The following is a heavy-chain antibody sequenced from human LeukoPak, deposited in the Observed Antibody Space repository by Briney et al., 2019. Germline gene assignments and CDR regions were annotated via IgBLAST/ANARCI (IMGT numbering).Heavy chain of an antibody. Sequence: ASVKVSCKASGDTFTSYVISWVRQAPGQGLEWMGGINPVFGTAHYAQKFQDRVTITADESTSTAYMELSSLRSEDTAVYYCAKTFLTAYDTYFYYYGLDVWGQGTPVTVSS. V-gene: IGHV1-69*13. D-gene: IGHD3-9*01. CDR3: AKTFLTAYDTYFYYYGLDV. CDR1: GDTFTSYV. CDR2: INPVFGTA. J-gene: IGHJ6*02.